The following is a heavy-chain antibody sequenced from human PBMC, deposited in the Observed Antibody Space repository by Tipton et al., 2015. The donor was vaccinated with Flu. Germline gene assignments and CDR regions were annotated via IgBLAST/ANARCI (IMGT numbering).Heavy chain of an antibody. CDR3: ARGRASPWYMRGIDF. D-gene: IGHD6-13*01. CDR2: ISSTGVYI. J-gene: IGHJ4*02. Sequence: SLRLSCAASGFTFNNFRMNWVRQAPGKGLQWIASISSTGVYIYYADSFKGRFTISRNNTDNSVYLQMNSLGPEDTAIYYCARGRASPWYMRGIDFWGQGTLITVSS. CDR1: GFTFNNFR. V-gene: IGHV3-21*01.